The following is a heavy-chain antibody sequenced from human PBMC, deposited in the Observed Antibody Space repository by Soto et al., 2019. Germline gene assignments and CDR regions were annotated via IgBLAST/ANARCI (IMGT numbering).Heavy chain of an antibody. CDR1: GFTVSSNY. J-gene: IGHJ5*02. CDR3: AKDGEVLGVTTEGENWFDP. CDR2: IYSGGST. V-gene: IGHV3-53*01. D-gene: IGHD4-17*01. Sequence: GGSLRLSCAASGFTVSSNYMSWVRQAPGKGLEWVSFIYSGGSTYYADSVKGRFTISRHNSKNTLYLQMNSLRAEDTAVYYCAKDGEVLGVTTEGENWFDPWGQGTLVTVSS.